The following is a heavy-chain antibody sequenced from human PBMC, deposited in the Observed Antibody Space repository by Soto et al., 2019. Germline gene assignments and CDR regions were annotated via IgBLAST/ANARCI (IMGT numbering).Heavy chain of an antibody. CDR3: ARDKISVDTAMVKPNYYMDV. J-gene: IGHJ6*03. D-gene: IGHD5-18*01. V-gene: IGHV3-64*01. CDR1: GYTFSSYA. Sequence: AGGSLRIACAACGYTFSSYAMDWVRQAPGKGLEYVSAISSNGGSTYYANSVKGRFTISRDNSKNTLYLQMGSLRAEDMAVYYCARDKISVDTAMVKPNYYMDVWGKGTTVTVSS. CDR2: ISSNGGST.